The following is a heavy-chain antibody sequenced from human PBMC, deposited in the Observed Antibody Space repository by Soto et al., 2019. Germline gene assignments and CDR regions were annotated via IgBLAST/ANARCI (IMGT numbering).Heavy chain of an antibody. Sequence: GGSLRLSCAASGFTFSSYAMSWVRQAPGKGLEWVSGISGSGGTYYADSVQGRFTISRDNSKNTLYLQMNSLRAEDTAVYYCAKGYGAYPYYYGMDVWGQGTTVTVSS. CDR3: AKGYGAYPYYYGMDV. CDR2: ISGSGGT. V-gene: IGHV3-23*01. D-gene: IGHD4-17*01. CDR1: GFTFSSYA. J-gene: IGHJ6*02.